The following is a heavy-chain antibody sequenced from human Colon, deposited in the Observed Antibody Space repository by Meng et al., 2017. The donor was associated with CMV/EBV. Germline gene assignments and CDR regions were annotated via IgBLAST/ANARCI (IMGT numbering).Heavy chain of an antibody. V-gene: IGHV1-18*01. Sequence: QVPPVESWAEAEKPGVSVYVSCKTSGYTFTNFGISWVRQAPGQGLEWMAYISPYNGDTNYAQRFQGRVALTTDTSTSTVYMELGSLTSDDTAMYYCARELARGGYWGQGTLVTVSS. CDR3: ARELARGGY. J-gene: IGHJ4*02. CDR2: ISPYNGDT. CDR1: GYTFTNFG.